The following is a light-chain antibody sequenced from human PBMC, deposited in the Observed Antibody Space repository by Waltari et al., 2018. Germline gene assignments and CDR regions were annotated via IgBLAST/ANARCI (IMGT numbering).Light chain of an antibody. Sequence: DIQMTQSPSTVSASLGDRVTITCRASQNPNTFLSWYQQKPGAVPNLLIYDASTLERGVPSRFSGSGSGTHFTLTISGLQPDDFATYYCQQYYDYPINFGQGTRL. CDR2: DAS. V-gene: IGKV1-5*01. J-gene: IGKJ5*01. CDR3: QQYYDYPIN. CDR1: QNPNTF.